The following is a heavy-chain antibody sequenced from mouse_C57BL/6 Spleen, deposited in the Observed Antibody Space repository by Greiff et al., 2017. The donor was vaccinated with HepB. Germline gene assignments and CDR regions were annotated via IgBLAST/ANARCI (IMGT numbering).Heavy chain of an antibody. Sequence: VQLQQSGAELVKPGASVKMSCKASGYTFTSYWITWVKQRPGQGLEWIGDIYPGSGSTNYNEKFKSKATLTVDTSSSTAYMQLSSLTSEDSAVSYWAVYYGSSYVEYFDVWGTGTTVTVAS. CDR2: IYPGSGST. CDR3: AVYYGSSYVEYFDV. J-gene: IGHJ1*03. CDR1: GYTFTSYW. D-gene: IGHD1-1*01. V-gene: IGHV1-55*01.